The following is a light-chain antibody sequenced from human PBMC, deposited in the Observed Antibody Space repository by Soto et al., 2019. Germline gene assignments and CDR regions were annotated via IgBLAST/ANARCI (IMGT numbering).Light chain of an antibody. J-gene: IGKJ4*01. CDR1: QGINSP. CDR3: HQVSGYPLN. V-gene: IGKV1-9*01. Sequence: DIQLPQSPSFLSASVGDRVTITCRASQGINSPLAWYKQGPGKTPKLLIYAASTLQRGVPSSLSGSASGTKFTLQINSLQPEDFATDYRHQVSGYPLNFGGGTKVDIK. CDR2: AAS.